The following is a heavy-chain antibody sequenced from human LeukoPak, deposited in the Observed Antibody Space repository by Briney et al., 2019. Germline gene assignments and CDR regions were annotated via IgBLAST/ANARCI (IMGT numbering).Heavy chain of an antibody. Sequence: GRSLRLSCAASGFTFSSYAMHWVRQAPGKGLEWVAVISYDGSNKYYADSVKGRFTISRDNSKNTLYLQMNSLRAEDTAVYYCARDPYGGNSNFDYWGQGTLVTVSS. D-gene: IGHD4-23*01. CDR1: GFTFSSYA. J-gene: IGHJ4*02. V-gene: IGHV3-30-3*01. CDR3: ARDPYGGNSNFDY. CDR2: ISYDGSNK.